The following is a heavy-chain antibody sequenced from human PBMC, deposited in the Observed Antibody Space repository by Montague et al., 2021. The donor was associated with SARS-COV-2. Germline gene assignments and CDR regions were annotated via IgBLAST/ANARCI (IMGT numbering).Heavy chain of an antibody. CDR2: IYYTGSA. V-gene: IGHV4-59*01. J-gene: IGHJ6*02. CDR1: GDSISSYY. D-gene: IGHD6-13*01. CDR3: ARAGQQLARYYYYGMDV. Sequence: SETLSLTCSVSGDSISSYYWSWIRQSPGRGLDWIGHIYYTGSAKYNPSLKSRVSISVDTSKNQFSLKLSSVTAADTAVYYCARAGQQLARYYYYGMDVWGQGTTVTVSS.